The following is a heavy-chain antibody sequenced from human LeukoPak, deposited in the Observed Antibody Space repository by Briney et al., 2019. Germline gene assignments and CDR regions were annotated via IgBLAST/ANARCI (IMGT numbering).Heavy chain of an antibody. D-gene: IGHD1-20*01. Sequence: SETLSLTCTFSVGSLSIFYWFWIRQPPGKGLEWIGYVYYRGSTNYNPSLKSRVTIAVDTYKNQFSMKLSSVTAEDTEVYYCARHPRPGGGITGGPRFDYWGQGTLVSVS. J-gene: IGHJ4*02. V-gene: IGHV4-59*08. CDR3: ARHPRPGGGITGGPRFDY. CDR1: VGSLSIFY. CDR2: VYYRGST.